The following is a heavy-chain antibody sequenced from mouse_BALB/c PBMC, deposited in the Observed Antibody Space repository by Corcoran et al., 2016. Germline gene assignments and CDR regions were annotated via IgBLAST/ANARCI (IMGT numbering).Heavy chain of an antibody. CDR1: GYSFTGYT. V-gene: IGHV1-18*01. CDR2: INPYNGGT. Sequence: EVQLQQSGPELVKPGASMKISCKASGYSFTGYTMNWVKQRHGKNLEWIGLINPYNGGTSYNQKFKGKATLTVDKSSSTAYMELLSLTSEDSAVYYCARRTYYGYDDYAMDYWGQGTSVTVSS. J-gene: IGHJ4*01. D-gene: IGHD2-9*01. CDR3: ARRTYYGYDDYAMDY.